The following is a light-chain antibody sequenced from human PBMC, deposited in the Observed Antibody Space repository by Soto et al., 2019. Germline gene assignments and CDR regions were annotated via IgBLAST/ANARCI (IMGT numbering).Light chain of an antibody. CDR2: DAS. V-gene: IGKV3-11*01. CDR3: QQRSNWPIT. Sequence: EIVVTQSPATLSLSPGERATLSCRTSQSVSSYFAWYQQKPGRAPRLHIYDASSRATGIPARFIGSGSGTDFTLTISSLEPEDFAVYYCQQRSNWPITFGQGTRLEIK. CDR1: QSVSSY. J-gene: IGKJ5*01.